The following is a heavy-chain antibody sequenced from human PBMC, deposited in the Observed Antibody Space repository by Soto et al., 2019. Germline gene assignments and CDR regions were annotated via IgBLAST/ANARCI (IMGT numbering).Heavy chain of an antibody. Sequence: PSETLSLTCTVSGGSISSYYWSWIRQPPGKGLEWNGYIYYSGSTNYNPSLKSRITISVDTSKNQFSLKLNSVTTADTAVFYFASLSYYYDSSGYLDYWGQGTLVTVSS. CDR1: GGSISSYY. CDR3: ASLSYYYDSSGYLDY. D-gene: IGHD3-22*01. J-gene: IGHJ4*02. V-gene: IGHV4-59*01. CDR2: IYYSGST.